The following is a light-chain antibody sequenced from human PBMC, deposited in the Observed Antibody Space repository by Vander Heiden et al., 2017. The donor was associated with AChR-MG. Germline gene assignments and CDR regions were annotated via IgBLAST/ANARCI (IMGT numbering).Light chain of an antibody. J-gene: IGKJ5*01. V-gene: IGKV3-20*01. Sequence: VLRQSPCTLSLSPGATATLSCRASQSVSHTDFAWYQQKRGQPPRLRIFGSSHRATGIPDRFSGSGSGTHFTLYIRRVEPEDFAVYTCQQYGFSPITFGQGTRLEIK. CDR3: QQYGFSPIT. CDR2: GSS. CDR1: QSVSHTD.